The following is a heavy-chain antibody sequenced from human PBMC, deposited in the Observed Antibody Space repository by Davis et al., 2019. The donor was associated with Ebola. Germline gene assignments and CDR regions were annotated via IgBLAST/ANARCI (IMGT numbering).Heavy chain of an antibody. CDR3: ARDEVGVVAATPYYYYYGMDV. Sequence: GESLKISCAASGFTFSSYGMHWVRQAPGKGLEWVAVIWYDGSNKYYADSVKGRFTISRDNAKNSLYLQMNSLRAEDTAVYYCARDEVGVVAATPYYYYYGMDVWGQGTTVTVSS. D-gene: IGHD2-15*01. CDR2: IWYDGSNK. V-gene: IGHV3-33*01. CDR1: GFTFSSYG. J-gene: IGHJ6*02.